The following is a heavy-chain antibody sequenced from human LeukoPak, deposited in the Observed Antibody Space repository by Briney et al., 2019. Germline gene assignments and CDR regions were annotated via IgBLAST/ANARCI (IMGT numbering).Heavy chain of an antibody. D-gene: IGHD6-13*01. CDR1: GGSISSSNW. V-gene: IGHV4-4*02. CDR2: IYHSGST. Sequence: SGTLSLTCAVSGGSISSSNWWSWVRQTPGKGLEWIGEIYHSGSTNYNPSLKNRVTISVDKSKNQFSLKLSSVTAADAAVYYCARGGSSSWYGLLDYWGQGTLVTVSS. J-gene: IGHJ4*02. CDR3: ARGGSSSWYGLLDY.